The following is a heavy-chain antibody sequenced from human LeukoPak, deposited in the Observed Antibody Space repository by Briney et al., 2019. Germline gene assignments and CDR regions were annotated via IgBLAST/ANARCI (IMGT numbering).Heavy chain of an antibody. CDR2: MNPNSGNT. V-gene: IGHV1-8*03. D-gene: IGHD6-13*01. J-gene: IGHJ6*03. CDR1: GYTFTSYD. Sequence: ASVKVSCKASGYTFTSYDINWVRQATGQGLEWMGWMNPNSGNTGYAQKFQGRVTITRNTSISTAYMELSSLRSEDTAVYYCARQTGYSSSWYLNYYYYMDVWGKGTTVTVSS. CDR3: ARQTGYSSSWYLNYYYYMDV.